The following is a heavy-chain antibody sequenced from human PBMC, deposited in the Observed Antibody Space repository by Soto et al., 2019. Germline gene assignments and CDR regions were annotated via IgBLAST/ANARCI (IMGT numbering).Heavy chain of an antibody. Sequence: QVRLAESGGGVVQPGKSLRLSCAASGFTFTSFSIHWVRQAPGKGLEWVALVSVDGSSQYYADSVKGRFTISRDNSMNTGELHIRSLRPDDSAVYYCARRDTRYYYDGLDVWGPGNAVPVSS. J-gene: IGHJ6*02. CDR2: VSVDGSSQ. V-gene: IGHV3-30-3*01. CDR3: ARRDTRYYYDGLDV. CDR1: GFTFTSFS.